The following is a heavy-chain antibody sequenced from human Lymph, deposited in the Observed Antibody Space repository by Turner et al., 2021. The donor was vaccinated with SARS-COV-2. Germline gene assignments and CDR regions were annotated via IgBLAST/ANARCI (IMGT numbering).Heavy chain of an antibody. Sequence: QVQLVQSGAEVKKPGASVKVSCKASGYTLTGYYMHWVRQAPGQGLEWMGWIHPNSGGTNYAQKFQGRVTMTRDTSNSTAYMDLSRLRSDDTAMYYCARSRDLQSMVRGVDPFDYWGQGTLVTVSS. CDR1: GYTLTGYY. CDR3: ARSRDLQSMVRGVDPFDY. D-gene: IGHD3-10*01. CDR2: IHPNSGGT. J-gene: IGHJ4*02. V-gene: IGHV1-2*02.